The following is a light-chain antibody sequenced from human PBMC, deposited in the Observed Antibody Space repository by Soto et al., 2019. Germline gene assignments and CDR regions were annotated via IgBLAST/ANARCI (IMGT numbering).Light chain of an antibody. V-gene: IGKV1-39*01. CDR2: AAS. J-gene: IGKJ5*01. CDR1: QNISSY. CDR3: QQSYSAPLT. Sequence: IQMTQSPSSLSSSVVDRVTITCRASQNISSYLNWYQQKQGKDPNLMIYAASTLQSGVPSRFSGSGSGTDFTLTISSLQPEDFATYYCQQSYSAPLTFGHGTRLEIK.